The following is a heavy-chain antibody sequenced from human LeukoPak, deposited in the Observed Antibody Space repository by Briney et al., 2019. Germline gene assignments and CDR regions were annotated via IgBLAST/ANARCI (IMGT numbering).Heavy chain of an antibody. D-gene: IGHD3-22*01. J-gene: IGHJ4*01. CDR1: GFTFSSYG. CDR2: IRYDGSNK. CDR3: AKDHLYYYDSSGDIDY. Sequence: GGSLRLSCAASGFTFSSYGMHWVRQAPGKGLEWVAFIRYDGSNKYYADSVKGRFTISRDNSKNTLYLQMNSLRAEDTAVYYCAKDHLYYYDSSGDIDYWGQGTLVTVSS. V-gene: IGHV3-30*02.